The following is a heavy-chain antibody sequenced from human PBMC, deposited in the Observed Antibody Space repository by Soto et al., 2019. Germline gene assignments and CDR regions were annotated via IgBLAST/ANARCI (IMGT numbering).Heavy chain of an antibody. J-gene: IGHJ5*02. CDR1: GFTVSSNY. CDR2: IYSDGST. CDR3: ARVGYISNWPLLFNWFDP. D-gene: IGHD6-13*01. V-gene: IGHV3-53*04. Sequence: PGGSLRLSCAASGFTVSSNYMTWVRQAPGKGLEWVSVIYSDGSTYYADSVKGRFTISRHNSKNTLYLQMNSLRTEDTAVYYCARVGYISNWPLLFNWFDPWGQGTLVTVSS.